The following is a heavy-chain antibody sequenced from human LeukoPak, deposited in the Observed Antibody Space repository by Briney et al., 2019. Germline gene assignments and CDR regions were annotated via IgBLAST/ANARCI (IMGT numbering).Heavy chain of an antibody. D-gene: IGHD1-7*01. CDR1: GGSISSGGYY. J-gene: IGHJ5*02. V-gene: IGHV4-31*03. CDR3: ARDRTSGGWFDP. CDR2: IYYSGST. Sequence: PSETLSLTCTVSGGSISSGGYYWSWIRQHPGKGLEWIGYIYYSGSTYYNPSLKSRVTISVDTSKNQFSLKLSSVTAADTAVYYCARDRTSGGWFDPWGQGTLVTVSS.